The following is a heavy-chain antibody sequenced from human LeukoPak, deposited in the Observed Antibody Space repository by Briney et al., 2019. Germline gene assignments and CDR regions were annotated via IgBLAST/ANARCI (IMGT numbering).Heavy chain of an antibody. CDR1: GFTFDDYA. V-gene: IGHV3-9*01. CDR3: AKDGRVRSRYYWGYLDY. Sequence: QSGGSPRLSCAASGFTFDDYAMHWVRQAPGKGLEWVSGVGWNGGTIDYADSVKGRFIISRDNAKKSLYLQMNSLRAEDTALYYCAKDGRVRSRYYWGYLDYWGQGSLVTVSS. D-gene: IGHD2/OR15-2a*01. J-gene: IGHJ4*02. CDR2: VGWNGGTI.